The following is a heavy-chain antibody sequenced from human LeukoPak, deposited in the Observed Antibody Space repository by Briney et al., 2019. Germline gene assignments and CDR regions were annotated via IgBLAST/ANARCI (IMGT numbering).Heavy chain of an antibody. CDR2: IYTSGST. J-gene: IGHJ4*01. CDR3: AKASGSYPFYH. CDR1: GGSISSGSYY. Sequence: PSQTLSLTCTVSGGSISSGSYYWSWIRQPAGKGLEWIGRIYTSGSTNYNPSLKSRVTISVDTSKNQFSLKLSSVTAAATAVYYWAKASGSYPFYHRGQG. V-gene: IGHV4-61*02. D-gene: IGHD1-26*01.